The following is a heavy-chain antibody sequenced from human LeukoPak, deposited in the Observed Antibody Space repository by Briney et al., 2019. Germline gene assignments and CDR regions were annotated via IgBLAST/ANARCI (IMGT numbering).Heavy chain of an antibody. CDR2: ISSSSSYI. Sequence: GGSLRLSCAASGFTFSSYSMNWVRQAPGKGLEWVSSISSSSSYIYYADSVKGRFTISRDNAKNSLYLQMNSLRAEDTAVYYCARELRAAAGRSPGSFDYWGQGTLVTVSS. D-gene: IGHD6-13*01. CDR1: GFTFSSYS. J-gene: IGHJ4*02. V-gene: IGHV3-21*01. CDR3: ARELRAAAGRSPGSFDY.